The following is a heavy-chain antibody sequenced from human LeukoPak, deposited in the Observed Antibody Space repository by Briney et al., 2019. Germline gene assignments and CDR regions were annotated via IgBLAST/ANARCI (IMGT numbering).Heavy chain of an antibody. Sequence: SETLPLTCTVSGGSISSSSYYWGWIRQPPGKGLEWIGSIYYSGSTYYNPSLKSRVTISVDTSKNQFSLKLSSVTAADTAVYYCAGNFNWGGFDYWGQGTLVTVSS. V-gene: IGHV4-39*01. D-gene: IGHD7-27*01. CDR3: AGNFNWGGFDY. CDR2: IYYSGST. CDR1: GGSISSSSYY. J-gene: IGHJ4*02.